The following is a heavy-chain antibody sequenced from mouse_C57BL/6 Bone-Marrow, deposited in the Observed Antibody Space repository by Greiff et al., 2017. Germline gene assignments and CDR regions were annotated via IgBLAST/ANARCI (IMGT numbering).Heavy chain of an antibody. CDR2: IDPEDGDT. D-gene: IGHD1-1*01. V-gene: IGHV14-2*01. J-gene: IGHJ4*01. CDR1: GFNIKDYY. CDR3: ASFYYYGSRRMDY. Sequence: EVKLQQSGAELVKPGASVKLSCTASGFNIKDYYMHWVKQRTEQGLEWIGRIDPEDGDTKYAPKFQGKATITADTSSNTAYLQLSSLTSEDNAVYYCASFYYYGSRRMDYWGQGTSVTVSS.